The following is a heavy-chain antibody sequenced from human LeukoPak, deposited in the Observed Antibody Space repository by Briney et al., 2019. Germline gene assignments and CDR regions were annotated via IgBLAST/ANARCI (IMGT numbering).Heavy chain of an antibody. CDR3: ASDWGQLVGAFDI. V-gene: IGHV3-30*19. CDR1: GFTFSSYG. D-gene: IGHD6-6*01. CDR2: ISYDGSNK. J-gene: IGHJ3*02. Sequence: PGGSLRLSCAASGFTFSSYGMHWVRQAPGKGLEWVAVISYDGSNKYYADSVKGRFTISRDNSKNTLYLQMNSLRAEDTAVYYCASDWGQLVGAFDIWGQGTMVTVSS.